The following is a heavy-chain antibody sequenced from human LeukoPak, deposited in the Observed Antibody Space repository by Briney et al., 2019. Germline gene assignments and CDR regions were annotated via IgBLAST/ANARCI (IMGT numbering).Heavy chain of an antibody. CDR1: GYTFTGYY. V-gene: IGHV1-2*02. D-gene: IGHD5-18*01. J-gene: IGHJ4*02. Sequence: RASVKVSCKASGYTFTGYYMHWVRQAPGQGLEWMGWINPNSGGTNYAQKFQGRVTMTRDTSISTAYMELSRLRSDDTAVYYCVRDLRRGIQLWLLWGQGTLVTVSS. CDR3: VRDLRRGIQLWLL. CDR2: INPNSGGT.